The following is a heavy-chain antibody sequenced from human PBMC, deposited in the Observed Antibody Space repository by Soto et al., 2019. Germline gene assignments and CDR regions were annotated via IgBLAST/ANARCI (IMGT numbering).Heavy chain of an antibody. CDR2: INPSGGST. J-gene: IGHJ5*02. CDR3: ARVAREYQLLLAFVP. Sequence: QVQLVQSGAEVKKPGASVKVSCKASGYTFTSYYMHWVRQAPGQGLEWMGIINPSGGSTSYAQKFQGRVTMTRDTSTSTVYMELSSLRSEDTAVYYCARVAREYQLLLAFVPWGQGTLVTVSS. CDR1: GYTFTSYY. D-gene: IGHD2-2*01. V-gene: IGHV1-46*01.